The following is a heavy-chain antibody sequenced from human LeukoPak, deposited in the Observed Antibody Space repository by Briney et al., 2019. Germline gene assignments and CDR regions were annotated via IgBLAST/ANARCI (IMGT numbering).Heavy chain of an antibody. CDR2: IYSDGNT. V-gene: IGHV3-66*01. CDR1: GFTVTSNY. J-gene: IGHJ3*02. Sequence: PGGSLRLSCAASGFTVTSNYMSWVRQAPGKGLEWVSVIYSDGNTYYADSVKGRFTISRDNSKNTLYLQMNSLRAEDTAVYYCARDRPPGHDAFDIWSQGTMVTVSS. CDR3: ARDRPPGHDAFDI.